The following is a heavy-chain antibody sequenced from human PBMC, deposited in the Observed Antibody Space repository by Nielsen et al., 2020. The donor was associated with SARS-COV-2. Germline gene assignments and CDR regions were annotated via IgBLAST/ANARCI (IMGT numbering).Heavy chain of an antibody. CDR3: ARDVREPDY. J-gene: IGHJ4*02. V-gene: IGHV4-59*12. CDR2: IYYSGST. D-gene: IGHD1-26*01. CDR1: GGSISSYY. Sequence: SETLSLTCTVSGGSISSYYWSWIRQPPGKGLEWIGYIYYSGSTNYNPSLKSRVTISVDTSKNQFSLKLSSVTAADTAVYYCARDVREPDYWGQGILVTVSS.